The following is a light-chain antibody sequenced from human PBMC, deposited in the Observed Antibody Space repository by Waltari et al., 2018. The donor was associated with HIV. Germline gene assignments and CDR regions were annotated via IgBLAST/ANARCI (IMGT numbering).Light chain of an antibody. CDR1: GSNIGSNS. CDR2: RNN. J-gene: IGLJ3*02. V-gene: IGLV1-47*01. CDR3: AAWDDSLSGPV. Sequence: QSILTQPPSTSGTPGQRVTISCSCSGSNIGSNSVSWYHLLLGTAPKLLIYRNNQRPSGVPYRFSGSKSATSASLAIGGLRSEDEADYYCAAWDDSLSGPVFGGGTKLTVL.